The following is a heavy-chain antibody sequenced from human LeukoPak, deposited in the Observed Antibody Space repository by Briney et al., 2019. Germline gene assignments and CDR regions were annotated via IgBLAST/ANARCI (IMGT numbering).Heavy chain of an antibody. J-gene: IGHJ4*02. CDR1: GFTFSSYA. Sequence: GGSLRLSCAASGFTFSSYAMSWVRQAPGKGLEWVSAISGSGGSTYYADPVKGRFTISRDNSKNTLYLQMNSLRAEDTAVYYCAKDLGGSGSYSGYFDYWGQGTLVTVSS. CDR2: ISGSGGST. CDR3: AKDLGGSGSYSGYFDY. V-gene: IGHV3-23*01. D-gene: IGHD3-10*01.